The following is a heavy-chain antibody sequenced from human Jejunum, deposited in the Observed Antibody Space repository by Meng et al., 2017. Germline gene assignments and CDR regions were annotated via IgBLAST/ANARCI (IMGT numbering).Heavy chain of an antibody. Sequence: SQTLSLTCAVSGDSVSSNSAAWDWIRQSPSRGLEWLGRTFYRSKWYNDYAVSVESRINIKADTTKNQFSLQLNSVTPEDTAIYYCARERPAAGTNPRANRHFDTWGQGTLVTVSS. CDR3: ARERPAAGTNPRANRHFDT. CDR1: GDSVSSNSAA. V-gene: IGHV6-1*01. CDR2: TFYRSKWYN. J-gene: IGHJ4*02. D-gene: IGHD6-13*01.